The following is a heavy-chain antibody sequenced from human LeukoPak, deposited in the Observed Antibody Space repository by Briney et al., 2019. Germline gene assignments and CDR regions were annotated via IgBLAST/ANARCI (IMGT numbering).Heavy chain of an antibody. Sequence: SETLSLTCAVSGYSISSGYYWGWIRQPPGKGLEWIGSIYHSGSTYYNPSLKSRVTISVDTSKNQFSLKLSSVTAADTAVYYCARDPSIAAPFDYWGQGTLVTVSS. D-gene: IGHD6-13*01. CDR2: IYHSGST. V-gene: IGHV4-38-2*02. CDR1: GYSISSGYY. CDR3: ARDPSIAAPFDY. J-gene: IGHJ4*02.